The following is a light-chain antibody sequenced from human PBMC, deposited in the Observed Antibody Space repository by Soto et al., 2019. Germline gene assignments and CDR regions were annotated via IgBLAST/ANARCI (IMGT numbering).Light chain of an antibody. Sequence: QLDLTQSPSASASLGASVKLTCTLSSGHSSYAIAWHQQQAEKGPRYLMRLNSDGSHSKGDGIPDRFSGSSSGAERYLTISSLQSEDEADYYCQTWGSGIVVFGGGTKLTVL. CDR3: QTWGSGIVV. CDR2: LNSDGSH. CDR1: SGHSSYA. J-gene: IGLJ3*02. V-gene: IGLV4-69*01.